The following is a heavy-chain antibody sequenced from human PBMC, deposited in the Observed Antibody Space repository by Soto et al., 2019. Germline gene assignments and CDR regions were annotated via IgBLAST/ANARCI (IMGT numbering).Heavy chain of an antibody. CDR1: GYTFTSYA. Sequence: ASVKVPCKASGYTFTSYAIGSVRHSPGQGLEWMGWISAYNGNTNYAQKLQGRVTMTTDTSTSTAYMELRSLRSDDTAVYYCARSGRVTIFGVVTPYYYYGMEVWGQGTTVTV. V-gene: IGHV1-18*01. J-gene: IGHJ6*02. CDR3: ARSGRVTIFGVVTPYYYYGMEV. CDR2: ISAYNGNT. D-gene: IGHD3-3*01.